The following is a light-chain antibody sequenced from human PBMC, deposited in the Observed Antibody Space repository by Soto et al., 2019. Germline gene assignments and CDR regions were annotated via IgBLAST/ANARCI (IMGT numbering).Light chain of an antibody. CDR3: QHYDHLPPFT. Sequence: DIQMTQSPSSLSASVGDRVTITCQASQDIRKYLSWYQQQPGRAPKLLIYGASNLETGVPSRFSGSGYGTDLSFTISSLQPEDIATYYCQHYDHLPPFTFGPGTKVAIK. CDR1: QDIRKY. CDR2: GAS. J-gene: IGKJ3*01. V-gene: IGKV1-33*01.